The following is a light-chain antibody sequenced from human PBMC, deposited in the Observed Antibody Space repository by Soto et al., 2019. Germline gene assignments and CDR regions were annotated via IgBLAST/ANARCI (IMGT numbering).Light chain of an antibody. CDR2: LEGSGSY. Sequence: PVLTQSSSASASLGSSVKLTCTLSSGHSSYIIAWHQQQPGKAPRYLMKLEGSGSYNKMSGVPDRFSGSSSGADRYLTISTLQSGEEVDYYCETWDSNTVVYGGGTERAVL. V-gene: IGLV4-60*03. CDR1: SGHSSYI. CDR3: ETWDSNTVV. J-gene: IGLJ2*01.